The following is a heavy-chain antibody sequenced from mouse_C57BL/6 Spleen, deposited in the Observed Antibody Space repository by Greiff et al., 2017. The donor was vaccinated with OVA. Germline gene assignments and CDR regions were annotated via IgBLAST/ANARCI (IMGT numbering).Heavy chain of an antibody. CDR1: GYTFTSYW. CDR3: ARRRNYSNFYAMDY. D-gene: IGHD2-5*01. V-gene: IGHV1-61*01. CDR2: IYPSDSET. Sequence: QVHVKQPGAELVRPGSSVKLSCKASGYTFTSYWMDWVKQRPGQGLEWIGNIYPSDSETHYNQKFKDKATLTVDKSSSTAYMQLSSLTSEDSAVYYCARRRNYSNFYAMDYWGQGTSVTVSS. J-gene: IGHJ4*01.